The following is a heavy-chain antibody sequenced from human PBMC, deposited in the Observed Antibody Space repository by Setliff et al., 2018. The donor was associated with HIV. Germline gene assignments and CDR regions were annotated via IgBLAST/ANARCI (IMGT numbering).Heavy chain of an antibody. V-gene: IGHV1-3*01. CDR1: GYTFTSFA. J-gene: IGHJ6*02. Sequence: ASVKVSCKASGYTFTSFAIHWVRQAPGHGLEWMGWINAGNGDTEYSQKFQGRVTIDRDTSATTAYMELRSLRSDDTAVYYCASSWSRIRYYGMDVWGQGTTVTVSS. CDR2: INAGNGDT. CDR3: ASSWSRIRYYGMDV. D-gene: IGHD6-13*01.